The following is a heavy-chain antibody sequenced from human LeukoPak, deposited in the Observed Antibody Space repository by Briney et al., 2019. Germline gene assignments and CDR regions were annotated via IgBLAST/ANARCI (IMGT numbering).Heavy chain of an antibody. CDR2: ISGSNDNT. CDR3: AKGRGTTVTSAANY. J-gene: IGHJ4*02. D-gene: IGHD4-17*01. CDR1: GFTFSSYA. Sequence: GGSLRLSCAASGFTFSSYAMSWVRQAPGKGLEWVSSISGSNDNTYYADSVKDRFTISRDNSKNTLSLQMNSLRAEDTAVYYCAKGRGTTVTSAANYWGQGTLVAVSS. V-gene: IGHV3-23*01.